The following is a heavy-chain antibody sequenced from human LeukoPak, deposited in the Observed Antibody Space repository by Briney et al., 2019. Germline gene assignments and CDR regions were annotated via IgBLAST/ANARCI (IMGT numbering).Heavy chain of an antibody. CDR1: GFTFSSYI. Sequence: GGSLRLSCAASGFTFSSYIMNWVRQAPGKGLEWVSYISSSSTIYYADSVKGRFTISRDNAKNSLYLQMNSLRAEDTAVYYCARWVGNYRSWFDPWGQGTLVTVSS. D-gene: IGHD1-7*01. CDR2: ISSSSTI. J-gene: IGHJ5*02. CDR3: ARWVGNYRSWFDP. V-gene: IGHV3-48*01.